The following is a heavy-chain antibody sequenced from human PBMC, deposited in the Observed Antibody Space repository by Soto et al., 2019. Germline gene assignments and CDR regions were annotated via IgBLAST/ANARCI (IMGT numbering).Heavy chain of an antibody. V-gene: IGHV1-18*01. CDR3: AREIWSTSGPQNFFDD. CDR2: VSPASGKT. CDR1: GYNFRDYG. D-gene: IGHD2-2*01. J-gene: IGHJ4*02. Sequence: QVQLVQSGAEVKNPGASVKVSCKATGYNFRDYGGIWARQAPGQGLEWMGYVSPASGKTTYGQDLQARVTLTTDTSTTTAYLELRSLRSDDTAVYYCAREIWSTSGPQNFFDDWGQGTLVTVSS.